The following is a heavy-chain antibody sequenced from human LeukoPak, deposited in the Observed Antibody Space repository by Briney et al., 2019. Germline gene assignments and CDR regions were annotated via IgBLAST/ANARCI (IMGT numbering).Heavy chain of an antibody. Sequence: PGGSLRLSCVVSGITFSSYEMNWVRQAPGKGLEWVSYISTSGSTIYYADSVKGRFTISRDNAKNSLYLQMNGLRAEDTAIYYCARASYSSSWPFDYWGQGTLVTVSS. V-gene: IGHV3-48*03. CDR1: GITFSSYE. CDR2: ISTSGSTI. D-gene: IGHD6-13*01. J-gene: IGHJ4*02. CDR3: ARASYSSSWPFDY.